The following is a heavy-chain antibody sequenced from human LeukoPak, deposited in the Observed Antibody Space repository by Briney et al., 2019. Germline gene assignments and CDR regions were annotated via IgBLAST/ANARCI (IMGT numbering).Heavy chain of an antibody. J-gene: IGHJ4*02. D-gene: IGHD6-13*01. CDR2: INPNSGGT. CDR1: GYTFTGYY. V-gene: IGHV1-2*02. Sequence: EASVKVSCKASGYTFTGYYMHWVRQAPGQGLEWMGWINPNSGGTNYAQKFQGRVTMTRDTSISTAYMELSRLRSDDTAMYYCARDPPRIAAAGIGGYYFDYWGQGTLVTVSS. CDR3: ARDPPRIAAAGIGGYYFDY.